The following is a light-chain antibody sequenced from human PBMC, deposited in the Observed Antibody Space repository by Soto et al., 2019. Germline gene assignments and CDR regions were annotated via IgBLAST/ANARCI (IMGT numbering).Light chain of an antibody. J-gene: IGKJ4*01. Sequence: ETVMTQSPATLSVSPGEGPTLSGRASQSISSNLAWFQQKPGQAPRLLIYDASTMATGFPARFSGSGSGTEFTLPISSLQSEDFAVYYCQQYNNWPLTFGGGTKVDIK. CDR1: QSISSN. V-gene: IGKV3-15*01. CDR2: DAS. CDR3: QQYNNWPLT.